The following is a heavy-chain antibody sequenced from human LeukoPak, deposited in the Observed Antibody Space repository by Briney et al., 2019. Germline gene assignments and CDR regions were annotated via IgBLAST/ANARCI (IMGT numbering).Heavy chain of an antibody. Sequence: GGSLRLSCAASGFTFSSYSMDWVRQAPGKGLEWVSSISSSSSYIYYADSVKGRFTISRDNAKNSLYLQMNSLRAEDTAVYYCARDSRRGSFFDYWGQGTLDTVSS. CDR1: GFTFSSYS. CDR3: ARDSRRGSFFDY. V-gene: IGHV3-21*01. D-gene: IGHD1-26*01. J-gene: IGHJ4*02. CDR2: ISSSSSYI.